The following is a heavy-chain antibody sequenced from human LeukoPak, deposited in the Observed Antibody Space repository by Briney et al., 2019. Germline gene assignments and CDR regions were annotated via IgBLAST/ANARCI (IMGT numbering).Heavy chain of an antibody. CDR2: ISSSGSTI. Sequence: GGSLRLSCAASGFTFSSYEMNWVRQAPGKGLEWVSYISSSGSTIYYADSVKGRFTISRDNAKNSLYLQMNSLRAVDTAVYYCARDAAPKYSSSWYRGSSYYYGMDVWGKGTTVTVSS. V-gene: IGHV3-48*03. J-gene: IGHJ6*04. CDR1: GFTFSSYE. D-gene: IGHD6-13*01. CDR3: ARDAAPKYSSSWYRGSSYYYGMDV.